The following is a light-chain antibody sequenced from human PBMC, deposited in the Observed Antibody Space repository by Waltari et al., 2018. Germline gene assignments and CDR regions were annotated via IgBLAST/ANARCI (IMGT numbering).Light chain of an antibody. CDR1: SSDIGAYNF. Sequence: QSALTQPASVSGSPGQSITISCTGTSSDIGAYNFVSWYQKPPGKAPKVMIYDVNNRPSGVSSRFSGSKSGNTASLTISGLQAEDEADYYCSSYTTGSTRYVFGSGTKGTVL. CDR2: DVN. CDR3: SSYTTGSTRYV. J-gene: IGLJ1*01. V-gene: IGLV2-14*03.